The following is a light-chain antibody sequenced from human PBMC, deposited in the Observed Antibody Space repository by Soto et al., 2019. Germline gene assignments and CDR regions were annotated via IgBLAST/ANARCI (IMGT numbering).Light chain of an antibody. CDR3: SSYGGSNNLI. J-gene: IGLJ2*01. CDR1: SSDVGGYNY. Sequence: QSALTQPPSASGSPGQSVTISCTGTSSDVGGYNYVSWYQQHPGKAPKLMIYDVSERPSGVPDRVSGSKSGNPAPLTGSGLQAEDEADYYCSSYGGSNNLIFGGGTKPHRP. V-gene: IGLV2-8*01. CDR2: DVS.